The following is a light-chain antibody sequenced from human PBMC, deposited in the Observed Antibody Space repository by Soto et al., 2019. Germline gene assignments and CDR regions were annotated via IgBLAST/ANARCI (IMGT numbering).Light chain of an antibody. Sequence: DIVMTQSPDSLAVSLGERATINCKSSQSVLYSSNNKNYLAWYQQKPGQSPKLLISWGFIRESGVPDRISGSGSGTDFTLTISSLQAEDVAVYYCHQYYGSPPRTFGQGTKVEIK. CDR3: HQYYGSPPRT. J-gene: IGKJ1*01. CDR1: QSVLYSSNNKNY. V-gene: IGKV4-1*01. CDR2: WGF.